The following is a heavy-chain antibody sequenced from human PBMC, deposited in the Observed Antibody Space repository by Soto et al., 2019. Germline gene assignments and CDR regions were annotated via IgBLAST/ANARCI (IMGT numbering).Heavy chain of an antibody. Sequence: QVQLVQSGAEVKKPGASVKVSCKASGYTFTGYYMHWVRQAPGQGLEWMGWINPNSGGTNYAQKFQGWVTMTRDTSFSTPYRGLRGLGPDDTAVFYWARAAGNSGGGHFDSGGQEPLVPVPS. V-gene: IGHV1-2*04. D-gene: IGHD6-13*01. J-gene: IGHJ4*02. CDR2: INPNSGGT. CDR1: GYTFTGYY. CDR3: ARAAGNSGGGHFDS.